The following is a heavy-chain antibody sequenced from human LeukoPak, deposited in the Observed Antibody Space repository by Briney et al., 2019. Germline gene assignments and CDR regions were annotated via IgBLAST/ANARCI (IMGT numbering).Heavy chain of an antibody. Sequence: GGSLRLSCAASGFTFSSYAMTWVRQAPGKGLEWVSFISTGSSTIYYADSVKGRFTISRDNAKNSLYLQMNSLRDEDTAVYYCARVAEIQLWLRSAFDYWGQGTLVTVSS. J-gene: IGHJ4*02. CDR1: GFTFSSYA. D-gene: IGHD5-18*01. CDR3: ARVAEIQLWLRSAFDY. V-gene: IGHV3-48*02. CDR2: ISTGSSTI.